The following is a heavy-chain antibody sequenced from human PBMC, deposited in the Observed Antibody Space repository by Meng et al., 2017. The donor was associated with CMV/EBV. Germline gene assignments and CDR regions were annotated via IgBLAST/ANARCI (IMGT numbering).Heavy chain of an antibody. V-gene: IGHV3-11*04. Sequence: SCAASGFTFSDYYMSWIRQAPGKGLEWVSYISSSGSTIYYADSVKGRFTISRDNAKNSLYLQMNSLRAEDTAVYYCAREGVGWELLGSPFDYWGQGTLVTVSS. D-gene: IGHD1-26*01. CDR3: AREGVGWELLGSPFDY. CDR2: ISSSGSTI. CDR1: GFTFSDYY. J-gene: IGHJ4*02.